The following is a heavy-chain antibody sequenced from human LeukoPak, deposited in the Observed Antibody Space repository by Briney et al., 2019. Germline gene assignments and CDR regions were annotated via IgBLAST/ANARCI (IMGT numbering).Heavy chain of an antibody. CDR3: AVITLIVVDPYYFDY. CDR1: GFTFSSYS. V-gene: IGHV3-48*02. Sequence: GGSLRLSCAVSGFTFSSYSMTWVRQAPGKGLEWVSYISSSSSTIYYADSVRGRFTISRDNAKNSPYLQMNSLRDEDTAVYYCAVITLIVVDPYYFDYWGQGTLVTVSS. CDR2: ISSSSSTI. J-gene: IGHJ4*02. D-gene: IGHD3-22*01.